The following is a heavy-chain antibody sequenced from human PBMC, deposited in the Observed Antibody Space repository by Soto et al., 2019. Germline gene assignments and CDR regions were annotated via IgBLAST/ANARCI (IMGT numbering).Heavy chain of an antibody. V-gene: IGHV3-7*05. D-gene: IGHD6-19*01. CDR1: GFTFSSYW. J-gene: IGHJ4*02. CDR2: IKQDGSEK. Sequence: EVQLVESGGGLVQPGGSLRLSCAASGFTFSSYWMSWVRQAPGKGLEWVANIKQDGSEKYYVDSVKGRFTISRDNAKNSLYLQINSLRAEDTAVYYCARVLFEQWLNFDYWGQGTLVTVSS. CDR3: ARVLFEQWLNFDY.